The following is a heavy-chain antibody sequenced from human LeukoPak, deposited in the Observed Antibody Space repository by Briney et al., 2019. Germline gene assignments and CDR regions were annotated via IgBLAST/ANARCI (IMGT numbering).Heavy chain of an antibody. Sequence: PSETLSLTCTVSGGSISSSSYYWGWIRQPPGTGLEWIGRIYYSGSTYYNPSLKSRVTISVDTSKNQFSLKLSSVTAADTAVYYCARHLDKKLLYYYGSGSYYNPPDYWGQGTLVTVSS. CDR2: IYYSGST. D-gene: IGHD3-10*01. V-gene: IGHV4-39*01. J-gene: IGHJ4*02. CDR3: ARHLDKKLLYYYGSGSYYNPPDY. CDR1: GGSISSSSYY.